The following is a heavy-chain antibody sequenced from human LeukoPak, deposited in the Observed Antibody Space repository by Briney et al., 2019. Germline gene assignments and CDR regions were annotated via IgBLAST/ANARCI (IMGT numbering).Heavy chain of an antibody. CDR2: ISSSGSTT. CDR3: VRDFRPRYSSSSGPFDY. J-gene: IGHJ4*02. V-gene: IGHV3-11*04. CDR1: GFTFSDYY. D-gene: IGHD6-6*01. Sequence: PGGSLRLSCAASGFTFSDYYMSWIRQAPGKGLEWVSHISSSGSTTYYADSVKGRFTISRDNAKNSLYLQMNSLRAEDTAVYYCVRDFRPRYSSSSGPFDYWGQGTLVTVSS.